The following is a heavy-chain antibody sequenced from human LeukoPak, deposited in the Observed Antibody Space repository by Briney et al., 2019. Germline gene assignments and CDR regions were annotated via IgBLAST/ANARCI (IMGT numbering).Heavy chain of an antibody. V-gene: IGHV3-7*05. CDR3: ARVRSSGEPHLDF. D-gene: IGHD3-10*01. CDR2: IKQDGSEK. CDR1: GFRLDNYW. Sequence: GGSLRLSCEASGFRLDNYWMSWVRQAPGKGLEWVANIKQDGSEKYYVDSVKGRFTISRDNAKNSLYLQMNSLRAEDTAVYYCARVRSSGEPHLDFWGQGTLVTVSS. J-gene: IGHJ4*02.